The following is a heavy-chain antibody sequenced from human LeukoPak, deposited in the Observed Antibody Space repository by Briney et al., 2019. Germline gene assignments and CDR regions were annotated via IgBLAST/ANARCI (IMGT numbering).Heavy chain of an antibody. J-gene: IGHJ4*02. D-gene: IGHD3-10*01. Sequence: PSETLSLTCTVSGGSISSYCWSWIRQPPGKGLEWIGYIYTSGSTNYDPSLKSRVTISVDTSKNQFSLKLSSVTAADTAVYYCASTYYYGSGSYSLGVDYWGQGTLVTVSS. V-gene: IGHV4-4*09. CDR1: GGSISSYC. CDR3: ASTYYYGSGSYSLGVDY. CDR2: IYTSGST.